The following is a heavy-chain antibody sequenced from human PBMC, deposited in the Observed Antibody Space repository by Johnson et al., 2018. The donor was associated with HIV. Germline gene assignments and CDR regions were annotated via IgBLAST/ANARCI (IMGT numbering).Heavy chain of an antibody. V-gene: IGHV3-30-3*01. CDR1: GFTFSSYA. Sequence: VESGGGVVQPGRSLRLSCAASGFTFSSYAMHWVRQAPCKGLAWVAVISYDGSNKYYADSVTCPFTISRDNSKNTLYLQMNSLRAEDTAVYYCARDHEAVPGAFDIWGQGTMVTVSS. D-gene: IGHD1-1*01. J-gene: IGHJ3*02. CDR2: ISYDGSNK. CDR3: ARDHEAVPGAFDI.